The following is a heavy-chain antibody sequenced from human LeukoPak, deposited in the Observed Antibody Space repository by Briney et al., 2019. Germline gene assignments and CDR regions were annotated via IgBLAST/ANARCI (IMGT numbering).Heavy chain of an antibody. V-gene: IGHV3-53*01. D-gene: IGHD4-23*01. Sequence: LSGGSLRLSCAASGFTFTSYSMNWVRQAPGKGLEWVSVIYSGGSTYYADSVKGRFTISRDNSKNTLYLQMNSLRAEDTAVYYCARDLIVAPVVRAPRRKILYGMDVWGQGTTVTVSS. CDR1: GFTFTSYS. CDR3: ARDLIVAPVVRAPRRKILYGMDV. CDR2: IYSGGST. J-gene: IGHJ6*02.